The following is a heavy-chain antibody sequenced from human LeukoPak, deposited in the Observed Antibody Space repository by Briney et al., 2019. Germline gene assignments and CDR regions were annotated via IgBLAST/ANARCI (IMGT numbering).Heavy chain of an antibody. D-gene: IGHD2-2*01. V-gene: IGHV3-9*01. Sequence: GGSLRLSCAASGFTFDDYAMHWVRQAPGKGLEWVSGISWNSGSIGYADSVKGRFTISRDNAKNSLYLQMNSLRAEDTALYYCAKDILYRSSTSCYSHYGMDVWGQGTTVTVSS. CDR2: ISWNSGSI. CDR3: AKDILYRSSTSCYSHYGMDV. J-gene: IGHJ6*02. CDR1: GFTFDDYA.